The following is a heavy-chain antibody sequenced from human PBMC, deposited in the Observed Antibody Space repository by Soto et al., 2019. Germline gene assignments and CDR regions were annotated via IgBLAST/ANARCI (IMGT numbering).Heavy chain of an antibody. CDR2: MNPNSGNT. CDR3: ARSYNDYCDRH. CDR1: GYTFTSYD. V-gene: IGHV1-8*01. Sequence: QVQLVQSGAEVKKPGASVKVSCKASGYTFTSYDINWVRQSTGQVLEWMGWMNPNSGNTGYAQKFQGKVTLNRNTLISPVYIDLSSLGSAATALYYSARSYNDYCDRHWGQGTLVTVSS. D-gene: IGHD4-17*01. J-gene: IGHJ4*01.